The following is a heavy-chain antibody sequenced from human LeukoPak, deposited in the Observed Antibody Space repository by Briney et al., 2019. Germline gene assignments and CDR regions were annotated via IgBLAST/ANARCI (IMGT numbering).Heavy chain of an antibody. D-gene: IGHD6-13*01. J-gene: IGHJ4*02. CDR2: ISSSGSTI. CDR3: AKDGGGGDFIAEDY. Sequence: GGSLRLSCAASGFTFSSYEMNWVRQAPGKGLEWVSYISSSGSTIYYADSVKGRFTISRDNAKNSLYLQMNSLRAEDTAVYYCAKDGGGGDFIAEDYWGQGTLVTVSS. V-gene: IGHV3-48*03. CDR1: GFTFSSYE.